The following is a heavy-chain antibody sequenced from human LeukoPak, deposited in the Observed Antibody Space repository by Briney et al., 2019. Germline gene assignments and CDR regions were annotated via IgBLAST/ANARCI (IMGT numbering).Heavy chain of an antibody. CDR3: ARGTYCSSTSCYSDFDY. CDR1: GFTFSSYS. CDR2: ISSSSGTI. V-gene: IGHV3-48*04. D-gene: IGHD2-2*01. Sequence: GGSLRLSCAASGFTFSSYSMNWVRQAPGKGLEWVSYISSSSGTIYYADSVKGRFTISRDNAKNSLYLQMNSLRAEDTAVYYCARGTYCSSTSCYSDFDYWGQGTLVTVSS. J-gene: IGHJ4*02.